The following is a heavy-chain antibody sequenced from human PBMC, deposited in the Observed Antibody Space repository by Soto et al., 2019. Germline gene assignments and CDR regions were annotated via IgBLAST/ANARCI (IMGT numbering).Heavy chain of an antibody. D-gene: IGHD2-15*01. CDR1: GGSISSYY. CDR3: ARGTPSPLTVRSSRGPWFDP. V-gene: IGHV4-59*08. CDR2: MYYGGRT. Sequence: PSETLSLTCTVSGGSISSYYWSWIRQPPGKGLEWIGYMYYGGRTNYNPSLKSRVTISVDTSKVQVSLKLSYVTAADTAVYFCARGTPSPLTVRSSRGPWFDPWGQGTLVTVS. J-gene: IGHJ5*02.